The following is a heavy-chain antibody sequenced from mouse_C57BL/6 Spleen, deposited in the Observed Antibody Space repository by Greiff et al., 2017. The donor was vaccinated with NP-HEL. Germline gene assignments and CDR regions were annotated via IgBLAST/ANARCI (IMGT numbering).Heavy chain of an antibody. Sequence: QVQLKESGAELVRPGASVTLSCKASGYTFTDYEMHWVKQTPVHGLEWIGAIDPETGGTAYNQKFKGKAILTADKSSSTAYMELRSLTSEDSAVYYCTRTIWADYWGQGTSVTVSS. CDR2: IDPETGGT. CDR3: TRTIWADY. D-gene: IGHD2-12*01. J-gene: IGHJ4*01. CDR1: GYTFTDYE. V-gene: IGHV1-15*01.